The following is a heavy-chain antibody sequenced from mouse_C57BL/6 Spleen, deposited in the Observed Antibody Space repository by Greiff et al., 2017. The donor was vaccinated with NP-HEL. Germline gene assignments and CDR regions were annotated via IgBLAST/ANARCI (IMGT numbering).Heavy chain of an antibody. J-gene: IGHJ2*01. V-gene: IGHV1-69*01. CDR3: ARGADGNYDY. D-gene: IGHD2-1*01. Sequence: VKLMESGAELVMPGASVKLSCKASGYTFTSYWMHWVKQRPGQGLEWIGEIDPSDSYTNYNQKFKGKSTLTVDKSSSTAYMQLSSLTSEDSAVYYCARGADGNYDYWGQGTTLTVSS. CDR1: GYTFTSYW. CDR2: IDPSDSYT.